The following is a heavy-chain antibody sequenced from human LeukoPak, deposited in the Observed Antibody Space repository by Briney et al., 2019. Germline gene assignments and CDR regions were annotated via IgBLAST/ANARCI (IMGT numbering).Heavy chain of an antibody. J-gene: IGHJ4*02. CDR2: IYTSGST. CDR1: GGSISSGSYY. V-gene: IGHV4-61*02. D-gene: IGHD6-13*01. Sequence: SETLSLTCTVSGGSISSGSYYWSWIRQPAGKGLEWIGRIYTSGSTNYNPSLKGRVPISGDTSKNQFSLKLSSWTAADPAVYYCARGGAAAGDFDYWGQGTLVTVSS. CDR3: ARGGAAAGDFDY.